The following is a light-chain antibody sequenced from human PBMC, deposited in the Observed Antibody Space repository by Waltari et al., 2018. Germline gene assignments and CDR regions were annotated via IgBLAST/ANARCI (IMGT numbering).Light chain of an antibody. CDR2: GAS. CDR3: QQTYSTPPWT. J-gene: IGKJ1*01. V-gene: IGKV1-39*01. Sequence: DIQMTKSPSSLSASVGDTVTITCRASQSITTYLNWYQQTAGQAPELLIFGASSLQTGVPSRFSGSGSGTDFTLTINSLQPEDFATYYCQQTYSTPPWTFGQGTNMEI. CDR1: QSITTY.